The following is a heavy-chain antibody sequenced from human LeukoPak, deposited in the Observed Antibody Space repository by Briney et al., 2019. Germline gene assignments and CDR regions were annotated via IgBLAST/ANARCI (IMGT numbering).Heavy chain of an antibody. CDR1: GGSISSGSYY. CDR3: ARGVLMAHGVKGY. CDR2: IYTSGST. J-gene: IGHJ4*02. Sequence: PSQTLSLTCTVSGGSISSGSYYWSWIRQPAGKGLEWIGRIYTSGSTNYNPSLKSRVTISVDTSKNQFSLKLSSVTAADTAVYYCARGVLMAHGVKGYWGQGTLVTVSS. D-gene: IGHD2-8*01. V-gene: IGHV4-61*02.